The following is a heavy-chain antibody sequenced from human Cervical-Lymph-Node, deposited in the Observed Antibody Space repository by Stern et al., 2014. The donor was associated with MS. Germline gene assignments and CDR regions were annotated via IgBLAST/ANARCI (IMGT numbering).Heavy chain of an antibody. CDR1: GGNFSTFG. Sequence: QMQLVQSGAEVKKPGSSVKVSCKASGGNFSTFGISWVRQAPGQGLEWLGGIIPVFDTTHYAPKFQGRVTITADASTRSAYMELSSLRSEDTAVYYCARDLEHDDALYHDSWGQGTLVTVSS. D-gene: IGHD3-16*02. CDR3: ARDLEHDDALYHDS. J-gene: IGHJ4*02. V-gene: IGHV1-69*01. CDR2: IIPVFDTT.